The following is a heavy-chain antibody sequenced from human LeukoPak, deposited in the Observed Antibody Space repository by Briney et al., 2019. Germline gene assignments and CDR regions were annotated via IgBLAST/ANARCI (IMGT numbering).Heavy chain of an antibody. D-gene: IGHD2-21*01. J-gene: IGHJ4*02. Sequence: GGSLRLSCAASGFTFSSHVMNWLRQAPGEGPEWVSHISNSATTIYYADSVKGRFTISSDNSQVFLHLDMNSLRVGDRAVYYCAREGVIRTSREYYFDYWGQGILVTVSS. V-gene: IGHV3-48*01. CDR2: ISNSATTI. CDR1: GFTFSSHV. CDR3: AREGVIRTSREYYFDY.